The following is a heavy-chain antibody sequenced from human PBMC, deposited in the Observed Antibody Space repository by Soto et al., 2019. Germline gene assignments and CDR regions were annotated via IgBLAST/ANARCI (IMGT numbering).Heavy chain of an antibody. CDR1: GFTFSSYA. CDR2: ISGSGGST. D-gene: IGHD3-22*01. Sequence: GGSLRLSCAASGFTFSSYAMSWVRQAPGKGLEWVSAISGSGGSTYYADSVKGRFTISRDNSKNTLYLQMNGLRAEDTAVYYCAKGQAYYYDSSGYWYYFDYWGQGTLVTVSS. J-gene: IGHJ4*02. V-gene: IGHV3-23*01. CDR3: AKGQAYYYDSSGYWYYFDY.